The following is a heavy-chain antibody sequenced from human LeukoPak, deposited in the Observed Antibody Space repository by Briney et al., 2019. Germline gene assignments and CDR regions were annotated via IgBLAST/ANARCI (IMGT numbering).Heavy chain of an antibody. V-gene: IGHV3-74*01. CDR1: GFTFSSYW. D-gene: IGHD3-22*01. CDR2: INSDGSST. J-gene: IGHJ4*02. CDR3: ARDQYYYDSSGYYRTFDY. Sequence: QSGGSLRLSCAASGFTFSSYWMHWVRQAPGKGLVWVSRINSDGSSTSYADSVKGRFTISRDNAKNTLYLQMNSLRAEDTAVYYCARDQYYYDSSGYYRTFDYWGQGTLVTVSS.